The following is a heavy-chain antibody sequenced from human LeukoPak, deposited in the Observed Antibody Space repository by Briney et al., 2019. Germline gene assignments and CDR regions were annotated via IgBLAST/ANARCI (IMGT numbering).Heavy chain of an antibody. J-gene: IGHJ4*02. CDR2: IYYSGTT. D-gene: IGHD1-1*01. CDR1: GGSISSSSYY. V-gene: IGHV4-39*01. CDR3: ARNLRPATLDY. Sequence: PSETLSLTCTVSGGSISSSSYYWGWIRQPPGKGLEWIGSIYYSGTTYCNPSLKSRVTISVDTSKNQFSLKLSSVTAADTAVYYCARNLRPATLDYWGQGTLVTVSS.